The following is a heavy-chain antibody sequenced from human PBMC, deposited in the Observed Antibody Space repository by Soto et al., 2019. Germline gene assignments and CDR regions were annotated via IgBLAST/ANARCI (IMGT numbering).Heavy chain of an antibody. CDR2: IYYSGST. V-gene: IGHV4-31*03. J-gene: IGHJ6*02. Sequence: TLSLTGSVSGCSISSGGYYWSWIRQHPGKGLEWIGYIYYSGSTYYNPSLKSRVTISVDTSKNQFSLKLSSVTAADTAVYYCARTIFDRSGSLHMDVWGQGTTVTVSS. D-gene: IGHD3-3*01. CDR1: GCSISSGGYY. CDR3: ARTIFDRSGSLHMDV.